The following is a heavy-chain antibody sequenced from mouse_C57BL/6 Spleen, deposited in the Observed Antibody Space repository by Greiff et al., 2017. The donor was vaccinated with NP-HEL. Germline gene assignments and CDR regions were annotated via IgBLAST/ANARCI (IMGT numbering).Heavy chain of an antibody. Sequence: QVQLKQSGPELVKPGASVKISCKASGYAFSSSWMNWVKQRPGKGLEWIGRIYPGDGDTNYNGKFKGKATLTADKSSSTAYMQLSSLTSEDAAVYFGARRALGSAMDYWGQGTSVTVSS. D-gene: IGHD4-1*01. CDR3: ARRALGSAMDY. CDR2: IYPGDGDT. J-gene: IGHJ4*01. CDR1: GYAFSSSW. V-gene: IGHV1-82*01.